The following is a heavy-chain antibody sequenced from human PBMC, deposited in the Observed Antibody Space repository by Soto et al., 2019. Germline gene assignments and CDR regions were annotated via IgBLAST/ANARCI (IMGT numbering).Heavy chain of an antibody. D-gene: IGHD6-19*01. CDR2: IFHSGSS. V-gene: IGHV4-59*02. CDR3: ERAPGLGVAHIDY. J-gene: IGHJ4*02. CDR1: GGSVTGFY. Sequence: QVQLQESGPGLVKPSETLSVTCTVSGGSVTGFYWSWIRQPPGKGLEWIGYIFHSGSSNYNPSLKSRVTISVDTSKSQISLRLTSVTAADTAVYYCERAPGLGVAHIDYWGQGTLGTVSS.